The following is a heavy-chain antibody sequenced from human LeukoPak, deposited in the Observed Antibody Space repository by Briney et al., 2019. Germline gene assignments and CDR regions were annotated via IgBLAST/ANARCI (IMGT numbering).Heavy chain of an antibody. J-gene: IGHJ4*02. D-gene: IGHD1-1*01. CDR2: LTYSGTA. CDR3: ARQTLGIVGQQERRGWNFDY. V-gene: IGHV4-61*01. CDR1: GGSISSGSYY. Sequence: SQTLSLTCTVSGGSISSGSYYWSWIRQPPGKGLVWSGYLTYSGTANYNPSLESRVTISIDTSRNQFSLKLRSVTAADTAVYYCARQTLGIVGQQERRGWNFDYWCQGALVTVSS.